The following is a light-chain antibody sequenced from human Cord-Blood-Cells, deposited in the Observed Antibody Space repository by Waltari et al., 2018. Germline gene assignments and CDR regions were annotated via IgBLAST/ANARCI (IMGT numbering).Light chain of an antibody. V-gene: IGLV1-47*01. Sequence: QPVLPQPPSASGTPAPRVTISCSGSSSNTGSNYLYWYQQLPGTAPTLLIYRNNQRPSGVPDRFSGSKSGTSASLAISGLRSEDEADYYCAAWDDSLSSYVFGTGTKVTVL. CDR1: SSNTGSNY. CDR3: AAWDDSLSSYV. CDR2: RNN. J-gene: IGLJ1*01.